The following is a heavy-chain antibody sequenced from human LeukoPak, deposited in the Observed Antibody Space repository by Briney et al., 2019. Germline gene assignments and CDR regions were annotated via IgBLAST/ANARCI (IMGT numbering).Heavy chain of an antibody. CDR1: GFTFSSYG. D-gene: IGHD6-19*01. CDR2: IWYDGSNK. V-gene: IGHV3-33*01. Sequence: PGGSLRLSCAASGFTFSSYGMHWVRQAPGKGLEWVAVIWYDGSNKYYADSVKGRFTISRDNSKNTLYLQMNSLRAEDTAVYYCARDRGSSGWFRWGQGTLVTVSS. J-gene: IGHJ4*02. CDR3: ARDRGSSGWFR.